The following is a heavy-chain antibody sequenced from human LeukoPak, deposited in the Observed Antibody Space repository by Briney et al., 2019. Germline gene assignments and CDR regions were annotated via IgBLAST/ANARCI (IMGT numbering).Heavy chain of an antibody. Sequence: QSGGSLRLSCAASGFTFSSYSMNWVRQAPGRGLEWVSYISSSGSTLYYADSVKGRFSISRDNAKNSLYLQMNSLRAEDTAVYYCVRGLDYNVAWVYWGQGTLVTVSS. J-gene: IGHJ4*02. CDR3: VRGLDYNVAWVY. D-gene: IGHD3-10*01. CDR2: ISSSGSTL. V-gene: IGHV3-48*04. CDR1: GFTFSSYS.